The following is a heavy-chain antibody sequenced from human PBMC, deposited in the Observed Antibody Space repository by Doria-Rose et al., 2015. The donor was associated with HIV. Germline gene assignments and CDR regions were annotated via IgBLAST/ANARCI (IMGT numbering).Heavy chain of an antibody. J-gene: IGHJ4*02. CDR3: ARDHYESGGYYSD. CDR2: ISSSSEYI. CDR1: GFTFSRYS. Sequence: EVQLVESGGGLVKLGGSLRLSCAASGFTFSRYSMNWVRQAPGKGLEWVSSISSSSEYIYYVDSVQGRFTISRDNAKNSVYLQMNSLRTEDTAVYYCARDHYESGGYYSDWGQGTLVTVSS. D-gene: IGHD3-22*01. V-gene: IGHV3-21*03.